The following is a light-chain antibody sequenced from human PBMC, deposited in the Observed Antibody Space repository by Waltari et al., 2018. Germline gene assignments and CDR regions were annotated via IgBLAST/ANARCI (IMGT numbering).Light chain of an antibody. V-gene: IGLV1-44*01. Sequence: VLTQPPSASGTPGQRVTISCSGSTSNIGSHSVDWYQQLPGTAPKLLIYSTIHRPSGVPDRFSGSKSGTSASLAISGLQSEDEADYYCAAWDNSLNGHWVFGGGTKLTVL. CDR1: TSNIGSHS. CDR3: AAWDNSLNGHWV. J-gene: IGLJ3*02. CDR2: STI.